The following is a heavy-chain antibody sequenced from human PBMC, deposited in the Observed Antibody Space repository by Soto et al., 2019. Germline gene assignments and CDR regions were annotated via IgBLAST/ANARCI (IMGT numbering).Heavy chain of an antibody. Sequence: PSDTLSLTCPVSGGSLSSYYWSLIRPPAGKGLEWIGRIYTSGSTNYNPSLKSRVTMSVDTSKNQFSLKLSSVTAADTAVYYCARDRIAAEGTYYYGMDGWGQGTTVTVSS. V-gene: IGHV4-4*07. CDR1: GGSLSSYY. J-gene: IGHJ6*02. D-gene: IGHD6-13*01. CDR2: IYTSGST. CDR3: ARDRIAAEGTYYYGMDG.